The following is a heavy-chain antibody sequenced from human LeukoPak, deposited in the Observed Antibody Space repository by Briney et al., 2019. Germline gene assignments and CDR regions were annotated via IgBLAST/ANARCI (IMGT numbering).Heavy chain of an antibody. V-gene: IGHV4-39*07. CDR1: GGSISSSSYY. Sequence: SETLSLTCTVSGGSISSSSYYWGWIRQPPGKGLEWIGSIYYSRSTYYNPSLKSRVTISVDTSKNQFSLKLSSVTAADTAVYYCARGRRGGYSYGWVGYMDVWGKGTTVTVSS. CDR3: ARGRRGGYSYGWVGYMDV. CDR2: IYYSRST. D-gene: IGHD5-18*01. J-gene: IGHJ6*03.